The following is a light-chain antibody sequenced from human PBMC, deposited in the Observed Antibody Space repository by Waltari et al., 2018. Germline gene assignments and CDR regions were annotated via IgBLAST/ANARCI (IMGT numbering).Light chain of an antibody. CDR1: KLNEKF. V-gene: IGLV3-1*01. CDR3: QVWDRNFVV. J-gene: IGLJ2*01. CDR2: RDI. Sequence: SYELTQPLSMSVSPGQTATITCSGHKLNEKFVFWYQKKPGQSPLLVIYRDIERPPGITGRFSVFNSGDTATLTINGAQAVDEADYFCQVWDRNFVVFGGGTRLTVL.